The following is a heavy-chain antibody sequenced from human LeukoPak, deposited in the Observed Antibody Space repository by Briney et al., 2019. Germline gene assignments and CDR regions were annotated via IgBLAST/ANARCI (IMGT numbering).Heavy chain of an antibody. J-gene: IGHJ3*02. D-gene: IGHD3-3*01. CDR2: ISHDGSNK. V-gene: IGHV3-30*18. CDR3: AKDRGALAYYDFWSGYQSDAFDI. Sequence: GGSLRLSCAASGFTFSSYGMHWVRQAPGKGLEWVAVISHDGSNKYYADSVKGRFTISRDNSKNTLYLQTNSLRAEDTAVYYCAKDRGALAYYDFWSGYQSDAFDIWGQGTMVTVSS. CDR1: GFTFSSYG.